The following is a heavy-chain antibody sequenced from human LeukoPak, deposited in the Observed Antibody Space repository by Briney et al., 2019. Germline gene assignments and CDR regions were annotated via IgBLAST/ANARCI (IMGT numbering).Heavy chain of an antibody. Sequence: PGRSLRLSCVASGFTFSDYAMHWVRQAPGKGLEWVAVISHGGTNRYYADSVKGRFTISRDDSKNTLYLQMNSLRVEDTAVYYCARDGGSWSLSGYWGQGILVTVSS. CDR3: ARDGGSWSLSGY. V-gene: IGHV3-30-3*01. CDR2: ISHGGTNR. CDR1: GFTFSDYA. J-gene: IGHJ4*02. D-gene: IGHD2/OR15-2a*01.